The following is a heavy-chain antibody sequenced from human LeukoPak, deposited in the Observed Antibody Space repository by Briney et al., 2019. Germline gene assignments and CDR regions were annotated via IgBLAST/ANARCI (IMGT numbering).Heavy chain of an antibody. CDR2: ISSSSSYI. CDR1: GFTFSSYS. Sequence: SGGSLRLSCAASGFTFSSYSMNWVRQAPGKGLEWVSSISSSSSYIYYADSVKGRYTISRGNAKNSLYLQMNSLRAEDTVVYYCARGGYYDSSGYYWGQGTLVTVSS. V-gene: IGHV3-21*01. D-gene: IGHD3-22*01. CDR3: ARGGYYDSSGYY. J-gene: IGHJ4*02.